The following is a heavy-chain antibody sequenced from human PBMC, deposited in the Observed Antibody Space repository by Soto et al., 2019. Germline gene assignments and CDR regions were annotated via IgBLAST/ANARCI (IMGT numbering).Heavy chain of an antibody. Sequence: GESLKISCAASGFTFSSYAMSWVRQAPGKGLEWVSAISGSGGSTYYADSVKGRFTISRDNSKNTLYLQMNSLRAEDTAVYYCAMGTRREGDRGIAVAGAFDIWGQGTMVTVSS. J-gene: IGHJ3*02. CDR2: ISGSGGST. V-gene: IGHV3-23*01. CDR3: AMGTRREGDRGIAVAGAFDI. D-gene: IGHD6-19*01. CDR1: GFTFSSYA.